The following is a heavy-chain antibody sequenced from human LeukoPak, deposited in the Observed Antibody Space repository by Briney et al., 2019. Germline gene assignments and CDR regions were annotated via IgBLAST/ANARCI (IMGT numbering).Heavy chain of an antibody. J-gene: IGHJ4*02. V-gene: IGHV7-4-1*02. D-gene: IGHD6-6*01. CDR1: VYTFTSYA. Sequence: ASVKVSCTASVYTFTSYAMHWVRQPPGQGHEWVGWSNTNNGNPTYAHGFTGRVVSFSDNSFSTAFPQSSSPKAAANAVYYCAAESRIAARYYWGQGTLVTVSS. CDR2: SNTNNGNP. CDR3: AAESRIAARYY.